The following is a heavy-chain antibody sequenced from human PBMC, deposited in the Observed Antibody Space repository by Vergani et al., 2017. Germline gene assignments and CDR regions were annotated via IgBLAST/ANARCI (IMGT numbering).Heavy chain of an antibody. Sequence: QVQLQESGPGLVKPSETLSLTCTVSGGSISSYYWSWIRQPPGKGLEWIGYIYYSGSTNYNPSLKSRVTISVDTSKNQFSLKLSSVTAADTAVYYWARVAVTTLSSYYYYMDVWGKGTTVTVSS. CDR3: ARVAVTTLSSYYYYMDV. CDR2: IYYSGST. V-gene: IGHV4-59*01. D-gene: IGHD4-11*01. CDR1: GGSISSYY. J-gene: IGHJ6*03.